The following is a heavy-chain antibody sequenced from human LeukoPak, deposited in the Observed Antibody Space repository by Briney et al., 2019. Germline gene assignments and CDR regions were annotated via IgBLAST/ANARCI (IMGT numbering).Heavy chain of an antibody. J-gene: IGHJ4*02. Sequence: KSSETLSLTCAVYGGSSSGYYWSWIRQPPGKGLEWIGEINHSGSTNYNPSLKSRVTISVDTSKNQFSLKLSSVTAADTAVYYCASGGVGAFFDYWGQGALVTVSS. CDR1: GGSSSGYY. V-gene: IGHV4-34*01. CDR3: ASGGVGAFFDY. CDR2: INHSGST. D-gene: IGHD1-26*01.